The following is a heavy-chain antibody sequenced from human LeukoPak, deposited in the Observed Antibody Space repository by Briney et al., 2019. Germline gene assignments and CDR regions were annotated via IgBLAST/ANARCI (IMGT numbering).Heavy chain of an antibody. CDR2: ISGSGSTT. D-gene: IGHD4/OR15-4a*01. CDR1: GFTFNNYA. V-gene: IGHV3-23*01. CDR3: AKDWTMVTRGGGMDV. Sequence: GGSLRLSCAASGFTFNNYAMSWVRQVPGKGLEWVSVISGSGSTTNSADSVKGRFTISRDNSKNTLFLQMDSLRAEDTALYYCAKDWTMVTRGGGMDVWDQGTTVTVSS. J-gene: IGHJ6*02.